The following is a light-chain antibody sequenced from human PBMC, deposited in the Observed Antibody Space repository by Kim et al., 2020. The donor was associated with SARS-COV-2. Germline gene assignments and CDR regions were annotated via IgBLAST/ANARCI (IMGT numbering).Light chain of an antibody. CDR1: QSVTSSY. CDR3: QQYGGSTYT. Sequence: LSPGERATLSCRASQSVTSSYFAWYQQKPGQAPRLLIYGAFNRAPGIPDRFSGSGSGTDFTLTISRLEPEDFAVYYCQQYGGSTYTFGQGTKLEI. J-gene: IGKJ2*01. V-gene: IGKV3-20*01. CDR2: GAF.